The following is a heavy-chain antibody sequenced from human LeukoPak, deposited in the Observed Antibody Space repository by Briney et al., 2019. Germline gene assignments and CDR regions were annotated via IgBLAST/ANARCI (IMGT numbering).Heavy chain of an antibody. J-gene: IGHJ4*02. CDR2: ISAISNTM. V-gene: IGHV3-48*01. Sequence: GGSLRLSCAASGFTFYSYSMNRVRQAPGRGLEWVSYISAISNTMYYADSVKGRFTISRDNAKSSLFLQMSSLRAEDTAVYYCASLTTVNHPGYFDYWGQGTLVIVSS. CDR1: GFTFYSYS. D-gene: IGHD4-17*01. CDR3: ASLTTVNHPGYFDY.